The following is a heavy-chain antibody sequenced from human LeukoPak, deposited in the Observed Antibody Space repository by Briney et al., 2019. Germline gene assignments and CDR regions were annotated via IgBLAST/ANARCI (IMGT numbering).Heavy chain of an antibody. V-gene: IGHV3-74*01. D-gene: IGHD3-3*01. CDR2: INSDGSST. J-gene: IGHJ5*02. CDR1: GFTFSSYW. CDR3: ARGPRFFNWFDP. Sequence: GGSLRLSCAASGFTFSSYWMHWVRQAPGKGLVWVSRINSDGSSTSYADSVKGRFTISRDNAKSTLYLQMNSLRAEDTAVYYCARGPRFFNWFDPWGQGTLVTVSS.